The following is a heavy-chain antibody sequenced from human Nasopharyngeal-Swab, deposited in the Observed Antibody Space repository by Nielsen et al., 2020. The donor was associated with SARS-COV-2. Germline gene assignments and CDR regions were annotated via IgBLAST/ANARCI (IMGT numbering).Heavy chain of an antibody. CDR2: IKQDGSEK. Sequence: GESLKISCAASGFTFSSYWMSWVRQAPGKGLEWVANIKQDGSEKYYVDSLKGRFTISRGNAKNSLYLQMNSLRAEDTAVYYCARDKGDGYNSDYYYMDVWGKGTTVTVSS. J-gene: IGHJ6*03. D-gene: IGHD5-24*01. CDR3: ARDKGDGYNSDYYYMDV. CDR1: GFTFSSYW. V-gene: IGHV3-7*05.